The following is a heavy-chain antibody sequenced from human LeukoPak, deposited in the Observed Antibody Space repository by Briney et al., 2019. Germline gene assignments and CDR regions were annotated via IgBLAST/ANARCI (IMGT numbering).Heavy chain of an antibody. Sequence: GASVKVSCKASGYTFTGYYMHWVRQAPGQGLEWMGWINPNSGGTNYAQKFQGRVTMTRDTSISTAYMELSRLRSDDTAVYYCARDPYSGYDPTTSNSGGPATAIRGSAAGWFDPWGQGTLVTVSS. D-gene: IGHD5-12*01. CDR2: INPNSGGT. V-gene: IGHV1-2*02. J-gene: IGHJ5*02. CDR1: GYTFTGYY. CDR3: ARDPYSGYDPTTSNSGGPATAIRGSAAGWFDP.